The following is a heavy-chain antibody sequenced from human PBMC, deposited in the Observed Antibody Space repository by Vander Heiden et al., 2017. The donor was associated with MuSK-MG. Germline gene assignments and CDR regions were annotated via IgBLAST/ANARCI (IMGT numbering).Heavy chain of an antibody. CDR1: GGSISSSSYY. CDR2: IYYSGST. Sequence: QLQLQESGPGLVKPSETLSLTCTVSGGSISSSSYYWGWIRQPPGKGLEWIGSIYYSGSTYYNPSLKSRVTISVDTSKNQFSLKLSSVTAADTAVYYCARHDYDSSGYYYFDYWGQGTLVTVSS. J-gene: IGHJ4*02. CDR3: ARHDYDSSGYYYFDY. V-gene: IGHV4-39*01. D-gene: IGHD3-22*01.